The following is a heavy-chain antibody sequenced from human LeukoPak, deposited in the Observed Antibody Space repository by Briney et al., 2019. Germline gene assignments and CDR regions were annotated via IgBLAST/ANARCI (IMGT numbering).Heavy chain of an antibody. CDR3: ARDRSYDSTGYYNFDC. Sequence: SETLSLTCTVSGGSLSPYYWSWIRQHAGKGLEWIGRIYTSGSTNYNPPLKSRVTMSVDTSKNQLSLRLNSVTAADTAVYYCARDRSYDSTGYYNFDCWGQGTLVTVSS. CDR2: IYTSGST. CDR1: GGSLSPYY. V-gene: IGHV4-4*07. J-gene: IGHJ4*02. D-gene: IGHD3-22*01.